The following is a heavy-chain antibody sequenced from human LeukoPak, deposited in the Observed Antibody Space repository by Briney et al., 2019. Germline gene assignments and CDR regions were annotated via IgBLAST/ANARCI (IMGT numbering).Heavy chain of an antibody. CDR2: ISGSGGST. CDR1: GFTFSSYA. V-gene: IGHV3-23*01. Sequence: HSGGSLRLSCAASGFTFSSYAMSWVRQAPGKGLEWVSAISGSGGSTYYADSVKGRFTISRDNSKNTLYLQMNSLRAGDTAVYYCAKITMIVVVITYDPFFDYWGQGTLVTVSS. J-gene: IGHJ4*02. D-gene: IGHD3-22*01. CDR3: AKITMIVVVITYDPFFDY.